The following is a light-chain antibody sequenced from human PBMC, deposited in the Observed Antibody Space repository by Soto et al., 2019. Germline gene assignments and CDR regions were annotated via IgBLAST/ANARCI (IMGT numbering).Light chain of an antibody. CDR3: QQVNNYPLT. CDR1: QCLRSY. J-gene: IGKJ4*01. CDR2: AAS. Sequence: IQLTQSPSSLSASVGDRVTITCRASQCLRSYLAWSQQKPGKAPKLLIYAASTLQTGVPSRFSGSESGTDFTLTISSLQPEDFATYYCQQVNNYPLTFGGGTKVDIK. V-gene: IGKV1-9*01.